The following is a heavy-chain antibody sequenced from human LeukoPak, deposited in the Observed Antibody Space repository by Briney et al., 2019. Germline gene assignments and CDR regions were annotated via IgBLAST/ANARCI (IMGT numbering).Heavy chain of an antibody. D-gene: IGHD2-2*01. CDR2: IYYSGST. V-gene: IGHV4-59*01. CDR3: AREGCSSTSCYPGEKNWFDP. Sequence: SETLSLTCTVSGGSISSYYWSWIRQPPRKGLEWIGYIYYSGSTNYNPSLKSRVTISVDTSKNQFSLKLSSVTAADTAVYYCAREGCSSTSCYPGEKNWFDPWGQGTLVTVSS. J-gene: IGHJ5*02. CDR1: GGSISSYY.